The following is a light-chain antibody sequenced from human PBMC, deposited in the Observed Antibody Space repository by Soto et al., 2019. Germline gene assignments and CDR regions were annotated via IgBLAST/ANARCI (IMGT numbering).Light chain of an antibody. CDR2: AAS. J-gene: IGKJ1*01. Sequence: EIVLTQSPGTLSLSPGKRATLSCRASQSDSNNYSAWYQQKPGQTPRLLIYAASNRATGITDRFSGSGSGTDFTLTISRPEHEDFAVYYCQQYGRSGTFGQGTKVEIK. CDR3: QQYGRSGT. V-gene: IGKV3-20*01. CDR1: QSDSNNY.